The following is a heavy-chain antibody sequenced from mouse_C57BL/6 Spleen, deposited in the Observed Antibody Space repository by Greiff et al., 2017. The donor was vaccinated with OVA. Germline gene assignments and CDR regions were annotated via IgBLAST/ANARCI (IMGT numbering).Heavy chain of an antibody. CDR1: GYAFSSYW. CDR3: ARSSTMVTYYFDY. D-gene: IGHD2-2*01. Sequence: QVQLQQSGAELVKPGASVKISCKASGYAFSSYWMNWVKQRPGKGLEWIGQIYPGDGDTNYNGKFKGKATLTADKSSSTAYMQLSSLTSEDSAVYFCARSSTMVTYYFDYWGQGTTLTVSS. CDR2: IYPGDGDT. V-gene: IGHV1-80*01. J-gene: IGHJ2*01.